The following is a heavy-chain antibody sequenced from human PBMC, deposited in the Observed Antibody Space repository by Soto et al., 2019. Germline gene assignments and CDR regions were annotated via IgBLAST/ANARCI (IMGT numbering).Heavy chain of an antibody. CDR3: AKDDSSGYYYYFDY. CDR1: GFTFSSYA. Sequence: GGSLRLSCAASGFTFSSYAMSWVRQAPGKGLEWVSAISGSGGSTYYADSVKGRFTISRDNSKNTLYLQMNSLRAEDTAIYYCAKDDSSGYYYYFDYWGQGTLVTVSS. CDR2: ISGSGGST. D-gene: IGHD3-22*01. J-gene: IGHJ4*02. V-gene: IGHV3-23*01.